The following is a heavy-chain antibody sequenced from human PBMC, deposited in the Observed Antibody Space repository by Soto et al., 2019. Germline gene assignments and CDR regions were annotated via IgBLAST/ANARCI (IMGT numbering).Heavy chain of an antibody. CDR1: GYTFTSYY. D-gene: IGHD2-2*01. J-gene: IGHJ6*02. Sequence: ASVKVSCKASGYTFTSYYMHWVRQAPGQGLEWMGRIIPILGIANYAQKFQGRVTITADKSTSTAYMELSSLRSEDTAVYYCARDRPPIVVVPADSGYGMDVWGQGTTVTVSS. CDR2: IIPILGIA. CDR3: ARDRPPIVVVPADSGYGMDV. V-gene: IGHV1-69*04.